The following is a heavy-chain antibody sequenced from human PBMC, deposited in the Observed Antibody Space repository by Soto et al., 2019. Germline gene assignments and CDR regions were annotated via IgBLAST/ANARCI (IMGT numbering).Heavy chain of an antibody. Sequence: QVQLVQSGAEVKKPGSSVKVSCKASGGTFSSYAISWVRQAPGQGLEWMGGIIHIFGTANYAQKFQGRVTITADESTSTAYMELSSLRSEDTAGYYCARACSGGSCYSWTYYFDYWGQGTLVTVSS. V-gene: IGHV1-69*01. J-gene: IGHJ4*02. CDR3: ARACSGGSCYSWTYYFDY. D-gene: IGHD2-15*01. CDR2: IIHIFGTA. CDR1: GGTFSSYA.